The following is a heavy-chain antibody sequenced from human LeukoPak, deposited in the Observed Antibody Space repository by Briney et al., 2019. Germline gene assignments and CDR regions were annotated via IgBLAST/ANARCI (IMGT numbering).Heavy chain of an antibody. CDR3: AGDGEGRILWWWPDAFDI. J-gene: IGHJ3*02. CDR1: GGSISSSNW. CDR2: IYHTGST. V-gene: IGHV4-4*02. D-gene: IGHD2-21*01. Sequence: SETLSLTCAVSGGSISSSNWWSWVRQPPGKGLEWIGEIYHTGSTNYNPSLKSRVTISEDTSKNQFSLKLSSVTAADTAVYYCAGDGEGRILWWWPDAFDIWGQGTMVTVSS.